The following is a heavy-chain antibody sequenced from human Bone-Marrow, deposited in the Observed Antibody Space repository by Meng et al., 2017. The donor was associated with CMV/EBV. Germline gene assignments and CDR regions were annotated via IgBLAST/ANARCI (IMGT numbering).Heavy chain of an antibody. CDR2: INPNDDT. CDR1: GGTFSSYA. D-gene: IGHD6-19*01. V-gene: IGHV1-2*02. Sequence: VQLVRSGAEVKKPGSSVKVSCKASGGTFSSYAISWVRQAPGQGFQWMGWINPNDDTNYAQNFQGRVTMTRDMSINTIYMELSRLTSEDTAVYYCARSSGWSRFDYWGHGTLVTVSS. CDR3: ARSSGWSRFDY. J-gene: IGHJ4*01.